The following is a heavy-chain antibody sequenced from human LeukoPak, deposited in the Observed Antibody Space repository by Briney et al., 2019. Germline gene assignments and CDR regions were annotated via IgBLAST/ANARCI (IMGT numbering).Heavy chain of an antibody. V-gene: IGHV6-1*01. CDR3: ARDRDRTYYYDSSGPYDAFDI. J-gene: IGHJ3*02. CDR2: AYYRSKWYN. Sequence: SQTLSLTCAISGDNVSSKSAAWNWIRQSPSRGLEWLGRAYYRSKWYNDYAVSVKSRITINPDTSKNQFSLQLNSVTPEDTAAYYCARDRDRTYYYDSSGPYDAFDIWGQGTMVTVSS. CDR1: GDNVSSKSAA. D-gene: IGHD3-22*01.